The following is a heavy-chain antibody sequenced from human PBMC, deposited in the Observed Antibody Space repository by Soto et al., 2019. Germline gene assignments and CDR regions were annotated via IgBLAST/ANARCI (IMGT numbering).Heavy chain of an antibody. J-gene: IGHJ6*02. CDR2: ISGSGGST. Sequence: GGSLRLSCAASGFTFSSYAMSWVRQAPGKGLEWVSAISGSGGSTYYAGSVKGRFTISRDNSKNTLYLQMNSLRAEDTAVYYCAKNLYEVGAQSHRDYYYGMDVWGQGTTVTVS. CDR3: AKNLYEVGAQSHRDYYYGMDV. CDR1: GFTFSSYA. D-gene: IGHD1-26*01. V-gene: IGHV3-23*01.